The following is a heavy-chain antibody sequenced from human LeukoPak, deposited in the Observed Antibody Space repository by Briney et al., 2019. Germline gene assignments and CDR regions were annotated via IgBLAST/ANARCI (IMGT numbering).Heavy chain of an antibody. CDR2: IYYSGST. J-gene: IGHJ6*03. CDR3: TAGDYYYLDV. CDR1: GGSISSSNYY. V-gene: IGHV4-39*07. Sequence: SETLSLTCTVSGGSISSSNYYWGWIRQPPGKGLEWIGSIYYSGSTYYSPSLKSRVTISVDTSKNQFSLKLSSVTAADTAVYYSTAGDYYYLDVWGKGTTVTVSS. D-gene: IGHD5-18*01.